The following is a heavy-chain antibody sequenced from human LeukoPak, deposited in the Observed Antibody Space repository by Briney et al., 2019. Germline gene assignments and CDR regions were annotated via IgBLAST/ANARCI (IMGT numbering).Heavy chain of an antibody. CDR2: IIPILGIA. Sequence: GASVKVSCKASGGTFSSYAISWVRQAPGQGLEWMGRIIPILGIANYAQKFQGRVTITADKSTSTAYMELSSLRSEDTAVYYCAGARRNIAAAGPHYYYYYMDVWGKGTTVTVSS. J-gene: IGHJ6*03. CDR3: AGARRNIAAAGPHYYYYYMDV. V-gene: IGHV1-69*04. CDR1: GGTFSSYA. D-gene: IGHD6-13*01.